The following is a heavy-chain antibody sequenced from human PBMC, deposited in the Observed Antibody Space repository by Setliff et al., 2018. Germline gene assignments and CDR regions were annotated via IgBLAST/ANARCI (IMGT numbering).Heavy chain of an antibody. V-gene: IGHV4-39*07. CDR2: IYYGGSA. Sequence: PSETLSLTCTVSGGSISSSNYYWGWIRQPPGKGLEWIGSIYYGGSAYYNPSLKSRVTISVDTSKNQFSLKLSSVTAADTAMYYCARILGYCSGGSCYVPYWGQGTLVTVSS. CDR3: ARILGYCSGGSCYVPY. D-gene: IGHD2-15*01. CDR1: GGSISSSNYY. J-gene: IGHJ4*02.